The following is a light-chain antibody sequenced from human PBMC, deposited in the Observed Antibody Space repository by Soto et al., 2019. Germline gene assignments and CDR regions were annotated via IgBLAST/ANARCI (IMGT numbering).Light chain of an antibody. Sequence: DIQLTQSPCPLSASVGDRVAITVRARQNIHPWLAWYRQLKGKAPTLLIYSTSTLQSGVPSRFSGSGYGTDFTLTISGLQPEDFATYFCQQSYSSPQTFGQGTKVDIK. J-gene: IGKJ1*01. V-gene: IGKV1-39*01. CDR1: QNIHPW. CDR2: STS. CDR3: QQSYSSPQT.